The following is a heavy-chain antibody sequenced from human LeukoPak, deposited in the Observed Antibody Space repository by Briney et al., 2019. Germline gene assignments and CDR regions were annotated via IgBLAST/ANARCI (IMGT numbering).Heavy chain of an antibody. CDR2: INPNSGGT. D-gene: IGHD5-18*01. CDR3: ARGEYSYLDY. V-gene: IGHV1-2*02. CDR1: GYTFTSYD. Sequence: ASVKVSCKASGYTFTSYDINWVRQATGQGLEWMGWINPNSGGTNYAQKFQGRVTMTRDTSISTAYMELSRLRSDDTAVYYCARGEYSYLDYWGQGTLVTVSS. J-gene: IGHJ4*02.